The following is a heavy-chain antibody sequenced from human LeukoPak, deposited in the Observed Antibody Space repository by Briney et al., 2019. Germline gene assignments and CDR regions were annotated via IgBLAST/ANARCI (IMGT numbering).Heavy chain of an antibody. CDR2: ISGSGGST. J-gene: IGHJ4*02. Sequence: GESLKISCAASGFTFSSYAMHWVRQAPGKGLEWVSAISGSGGSTYYADSVKGRFTISRDNSKNTLYLQMNSLRAEDTAVYYCAKVLNLGYCSGGSCLNQFDYWGQGTLVTVSS. D-gene: IGHD2-15*01. CDR3: AKVLNLGYCSGGSCLNQFDY. CDR1: GFTFSSYA. V-gene: IGHV3-23*01.